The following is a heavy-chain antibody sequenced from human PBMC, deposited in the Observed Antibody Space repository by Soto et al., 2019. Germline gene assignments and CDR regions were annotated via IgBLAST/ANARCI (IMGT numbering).Heavy chain of an antibody. CDR2: ISASGGSA. CDR3: AKGVSRGYYHYGMDV. V-gene: IGHV3-23*01. CDR1: GFTFSNYA. Sequence: PGGSLRLSCAASGFTFSNYAMSWVRQAPGKGLECVSAISASGGSAFYADSVKGRFTISRDNSRNTRYLQMTSLRAEDTALYYCAKGVSRGYYHYGMDVWGQGTTVTVSS. J-gene: IGHJ6*02. D-gene: IGHD3-10*01.